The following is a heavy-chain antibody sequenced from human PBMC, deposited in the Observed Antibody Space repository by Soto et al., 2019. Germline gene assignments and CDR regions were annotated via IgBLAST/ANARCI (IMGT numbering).Heavy chain of an antibody. J-gene: IGHJ4*02. V-gene: IGHV3-30*18. CDR3: AKGGKGGYSYCEHIDY. D-gene: IGHD5-18*01. CDR1: GFSLSYYG. Sequence: QVQLVESGGGVVQPGRSLRLSCAASGFSLSYYGIHWVHQAPGKGLEWVAIISLDGRKKYYADSLKGRFTISRDNSENTVYLQMNSRRDEDTAVYYCAKGGKGGYSYCEHIDYWGQGTLVTVSS. CDR2: ISLDGRKK.